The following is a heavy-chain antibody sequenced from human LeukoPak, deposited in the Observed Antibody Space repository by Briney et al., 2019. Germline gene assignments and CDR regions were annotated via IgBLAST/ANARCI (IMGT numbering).Heavy chain of an antibody. CDR3: ARGPYAYTSSATLGSYNWYDP. J-gene: IGHJ5*02. D-gene: IGHD2-2*02. CDR1: GYSFPNYW. Sequence: GESLKISCKGSGYSFPNYWIGWVRQMPGKGLEWMGIIYPGDSHTRYSPSFQDQVTISVDKSISTAYLQWSSLKASDTAMYYCARGPYAYTSSATLGSYNWYDPWGQGSLVTVSS. CDR2: IYPGDSHT. V-gene: IGHV5-51*01.